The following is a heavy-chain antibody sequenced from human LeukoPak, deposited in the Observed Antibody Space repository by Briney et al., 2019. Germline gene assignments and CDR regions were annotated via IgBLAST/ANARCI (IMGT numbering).Heavy chain of an antibody. J-gene: IGHJ6*02. D-gene: IGHD2/OR15-2a*01. Sequence: GSLRLSCAASGFTFSSYAMSWVRQAPGKGLEWVSAISGSGGSTYYADSVKGRFTISRDNSKNTLYLQMNSLRAEDTAVYYCARFSTDFYYYYGMDVWGQGTTVTVSS. CDR1: GFTFSSYA. V-gene: IGHV3-23*01. CDR3: ARFSTDFYYYYGMDV. CDR2: ISGSGGST.